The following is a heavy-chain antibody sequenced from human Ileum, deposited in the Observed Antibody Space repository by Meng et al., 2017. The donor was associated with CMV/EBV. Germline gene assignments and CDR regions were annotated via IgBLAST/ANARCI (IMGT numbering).Heavy chain of an antibody. CDR1: GFIFTSYG. Sequence: EVSGFIFTSYGFHRVGQAAGKGLEWVAAISTDGRNKYYAESVKDRFTISRDNSKDTLYLQMNTLRAEETAVYYCAKDSGRNQGWFDPWGQGTLVTVSS. D-gene: IGHD1-26*01. CDR3: AKDSGRNQGWFDP. J-gene: IGHJ5*02. V-gene: IGHV3-30*18. CDR2: ISTDGRNK.